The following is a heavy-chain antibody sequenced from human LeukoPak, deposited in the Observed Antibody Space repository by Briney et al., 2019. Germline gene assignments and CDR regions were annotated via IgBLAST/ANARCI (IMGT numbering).Heavy chain of an antibody. CDR3: AKEFYYQSSSNFDY. V-gene: IGHV3-23*01. Sequence: GGSLRLSCAASGCTFSSYDMSWVRQAPGKGLEWVSAISGSGGSTYYAHAVQGRLTLSKDNSMNAQYLQMNSLRAEDPAVYYCAKEFYYQSSSNFDYWGQGTLVPVFS. CDR1: GCTFSSYD. D-gene: IGHD3-22*01. J-gene: IGHJ4*02. CDR2: ISGSGGST.